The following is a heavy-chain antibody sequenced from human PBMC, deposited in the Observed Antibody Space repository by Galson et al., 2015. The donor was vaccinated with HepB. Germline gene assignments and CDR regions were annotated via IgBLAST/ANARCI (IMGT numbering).Heavy chain of an antibody. Sequence: SCKASGYTFTGYSLHWLRQAPGQGLEWMGRIDPNSGGTKYAQNFQGRVTMARDTSITTAYMDLSRLGFDDTAVYYCAWDSGSGRFDPWGQGTLVTVSS. J-gene: IGHJ5*02. V-gene: IGHV1-2*06. CDR1: GYTFTGYS. CDR3: AWDSGSGRFDP. D-gene: IGHD1-26*01. CDR2: IDPNSGGT.